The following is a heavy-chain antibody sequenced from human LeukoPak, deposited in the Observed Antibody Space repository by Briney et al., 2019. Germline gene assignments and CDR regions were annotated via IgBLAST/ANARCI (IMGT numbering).Heavy chain of an antibody. CDR2: ISYDGSNK. V-gene: IGHV3-30*18. CDR1: GFTFSSYG. J-gene: IGHJ6*02. CDR3: AKDRSGYYYYYGMDV. D-gene: IGHD2-15*01. Sequence: PGGSLRLSCAASGFTFSSYGMHWVRQAPGKGLEWVAVISYDGSNKYYADSVKGRFTISRDNSMNTLYLQMNSLRAEDTAVYYCAKDRSGYYYYYGMDVWGQGTTVTVSS.